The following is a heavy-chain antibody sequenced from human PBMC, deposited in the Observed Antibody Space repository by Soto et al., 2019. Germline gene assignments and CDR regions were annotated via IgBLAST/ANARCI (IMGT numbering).Heavy chain of an antibody. CDR3: ARDKGTTCLDT. CDR2: IWSDGSKE. Sequence: QAQLVESGGGVVQPGRSLRLSCAASGLPFSASGMHWVRQAPGKGLEWVAMIWSDGSKEYYADSVKGRFTITRDNSKIMIFLQMDSLRAEDTAVYYCARDKGTTCLDTWGQGNMVTVSS. CDR1: GLPFSASG. V-gene: IGHV3-33*01. J-gene: IGHJ5*02. D-gene: IGHD1-26*01.